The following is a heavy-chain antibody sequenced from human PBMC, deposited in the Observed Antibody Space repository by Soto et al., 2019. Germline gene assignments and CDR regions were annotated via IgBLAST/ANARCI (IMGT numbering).Heavy chain of an antibody. V-gene: IGHV4-34*01. J-gene: IGHJ4*02. CDR2: INYSGNT. D-gene: IGHD1-26*01. Sequence: PSETLSLTCAVYGKSLSGYYWSWIRQPPGKALEWIGEINYSGNTNYNPSLKSRVTISVDTSKNQLFLNLSSVTAADTAMYYCARHHVRGRTIAGAAEFWGQGTLVTVSS. CDR3: ARHHVRGRTIAGAAEF. CDR1: GKSLSGYY.